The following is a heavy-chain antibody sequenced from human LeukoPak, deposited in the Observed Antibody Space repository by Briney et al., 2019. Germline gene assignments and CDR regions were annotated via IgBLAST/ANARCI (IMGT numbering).Heavy chain of an antibody. J-gene: IGHJ5*02. Sequence: PSETLSLTCTVSGGSISSYYWSWLRQPPGKGLEWIGYIYYSGSTNYNPSLKSRVTISVDTSKNQFSLKLSSVTAADTAVYYCARLRGYCSSTSCYTVWFDPWGQGTLVTVSS. D-gene: IGHD2-2*02. CDR2: IYYSGST. CDR1: GGSISSYY. CDR3: ARLRGYCSSTSCYTVWFDP. V-gene: IGHV4-59*08.